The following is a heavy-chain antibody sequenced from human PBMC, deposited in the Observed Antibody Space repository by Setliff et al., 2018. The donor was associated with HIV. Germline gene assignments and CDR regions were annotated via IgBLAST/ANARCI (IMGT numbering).Heavy chain of an antibody. CDR2: IYPGDSDT. D-gene: IGHD3-10*01. CDR3: ARSMGFKATTRLDF. V-gene: IGHV5-51*01. CDR1: GYSFTNDW. J-gene: IGHJ4*02. Sequence: GESLKISCEGSGYSFTNDWIAWVRQMPGKGLEWMGIIYPGDSDTRYSPSSQGQVTMSADKSINTAYLQWSSLKASDTAVYYCARSMGFKATTRLDFWGPGTLVTVSS.